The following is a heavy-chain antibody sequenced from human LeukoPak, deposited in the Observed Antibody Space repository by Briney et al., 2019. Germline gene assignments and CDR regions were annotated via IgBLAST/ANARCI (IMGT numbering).Heavy chain of an antibody. CDR2: ISGSGGST. CDR1: GFTFSSYA. Sequence: HPGGSLRLSCAASGFTFSSYAMSWVRQAPGNGLEWVSAISGSGGSTYYADSVKGRFTISRDNSKNTLYLQMNSLRAEDTAVYYCANVYSSSWLPDYWGQGTLVTVSS. V-gene: IGHV3-23*01. CDR3: ANVYSSSWLPDY. D-gene: IGHD6-13*01. J-gene: IGHJ4*02.